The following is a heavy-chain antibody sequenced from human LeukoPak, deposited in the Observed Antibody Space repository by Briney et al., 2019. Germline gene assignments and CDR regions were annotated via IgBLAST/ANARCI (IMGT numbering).Heavy chain of an antibody. CDR1: GYSLSIMS. D-gene: IGHD6-25*01. Sequence: ASVNVSCKVSGYSLSIMSIHWVRQAPGKGLEWLGGFDFADGKTIYSQKLEARVTMTDDTSADTAYMELTRLRSEDTAVYYCARDLGGSGFKIDYWGQGTLVTVSS. J-gene: IGHJ4*02. CDR2: FDFADGKT. V-gene: IGHV1-24*01. CDR3: ARDLGGSGFKIDY.